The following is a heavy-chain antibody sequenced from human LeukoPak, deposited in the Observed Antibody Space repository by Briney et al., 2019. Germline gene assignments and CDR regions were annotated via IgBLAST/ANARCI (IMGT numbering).Heavy chain of an antibody. Sequence: ASVKVSCKASGYTFTSYGINWVRQATGQGLEWMGWMNPNSGNTGYAQKFQGRVTMTRNTSISTAYMELSSLRSEDTAVYYCARGGIYDFWSGYDYWGQGTLVTVSS. J-gene: IGHJ4*02. D-gene: IGHD3-3*01. CDR1: GYTFTSYG. CDR3: ARGGIYDFWSGYDY. CDR2: MNPNSGNT. V-gene: IGHV1-8*01.